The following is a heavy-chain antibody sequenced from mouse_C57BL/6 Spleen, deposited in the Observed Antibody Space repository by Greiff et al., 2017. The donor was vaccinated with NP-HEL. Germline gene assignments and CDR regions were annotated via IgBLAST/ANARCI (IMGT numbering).Heavy chain of an antibody. J-gene: IGHJ1*03. D-gene: IGHD1-1*01. CDR2: IDPSDSYT. CDR3: ARIHCYGSGGHLYFDV. Sequence: QVQLQQPGAELVMPGASVKLSCKASGYTFTSYWMHWVKQRPGQGLEWIGEIDPSDSYTNYNQKLKGKSTLTVDKSSSPAYMQLSSLTSEDSAVYYCARIHCYGSGGHLYFDVWGTGTTVTVSS. V-gene: IGHV1-69*01. CDR1: GYTFTSYW.